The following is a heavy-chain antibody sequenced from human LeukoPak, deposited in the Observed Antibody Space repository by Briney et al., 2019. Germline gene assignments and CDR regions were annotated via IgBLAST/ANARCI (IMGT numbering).Heavy chain of an antibody. J-gene: IGHJ4*02. CDR2: ISYDGSNK. CDR1: GFTFSSYG. V-gene: IGHV3-30*18. Sequence: GGSLRLSCAASGFTFSSYGMHWVRQAPGKGLEWVAVISYDGSNKYYADSVKGRFTISRDNSKNTLYLQMNSLRAEDTAVYYCAKGGQTYYDFWSGYYRDLYFDYWGQGTLVTVSS. D-gene: IGHD3-3*01. CDR3: AKGGQTYYDFWSGYYRDLYFDY.